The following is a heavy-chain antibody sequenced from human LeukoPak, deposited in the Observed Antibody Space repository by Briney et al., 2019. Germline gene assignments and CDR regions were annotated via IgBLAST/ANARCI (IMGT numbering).Heavy chain of an antibody. J-gene: IGHJ4*02. CDR2: IYSGGST. CDR3: ARVRGYSSGYYYVGHFDY. Sequence: GGSLRLSCAASGFTVSSNYMSWVRQAPGKGLEWVSVIYSGGSTYYADSVKGRFTISRDNSKNTLYLQMNSLRAEDTAVYYCARVRGYSSGYYYVGHFDYWGQGTLVTVSS. V-gene: IGHV3-66*01. D-gene: IGHD3-22*01. CDR1: GFTVSSNY.